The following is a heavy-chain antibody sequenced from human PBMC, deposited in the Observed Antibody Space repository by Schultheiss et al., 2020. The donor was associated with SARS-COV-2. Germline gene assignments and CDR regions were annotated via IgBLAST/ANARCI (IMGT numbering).Heavy chain of an antibody. J-gene: IGHJ6*03. V-gene: IGHV4-59*01. CDR2: IYYSGST. CDR1: GGSISSYY. Sequence: SETLSLTCTVSGGSISSYYWSWIRQPPGKGLEWIGYIYYSGSTNYNPSLKSRVTISVDTSKNQFSLKLSSVTAADTAVYYCARVGTYCGGDCPPSLYYYCYYMDVWGKGTTVT. D-gene: IGHD2-21*01. CDR3: ARVGTYCGGDCPPSLYYYCYYMDV.